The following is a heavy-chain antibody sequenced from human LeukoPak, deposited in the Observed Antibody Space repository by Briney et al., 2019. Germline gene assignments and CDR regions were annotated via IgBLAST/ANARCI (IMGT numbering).Heavy chain of an antibody. CDR1: GGSFSGYY. D-gene: IGHD3-9*01. J-gene: IGHJ4*02. CDR2: INHSGST. V-gene: IGHV4-34*01. CDR3: ARQKIGWDLYDILTGGTRYYFDY. Sequence: KPSETLSLTCAVYGGSFSGYYWSWIRQPPGKGLEWIGEINHSGSTNYNPSLKSRVTISVDTSKNQFSLKLSSVTAADTAVYYCARQKIGWDLYDILTGGTRYYFDYWGQGTLVTVSS.